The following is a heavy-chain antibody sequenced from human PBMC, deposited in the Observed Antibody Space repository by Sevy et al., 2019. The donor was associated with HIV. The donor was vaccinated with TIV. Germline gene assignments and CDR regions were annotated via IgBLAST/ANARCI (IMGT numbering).Heavy chain of an antibody. V-gene: IGHV3-21*01. Sequence: GGSLRLSCAASGFTFSSYSMNWVRQAPGKGLEWVSSISSSSSYIYYADSVKGRFTISRDNAKNSLYLQMNSLRAEDTAVYYCARGITIFGVAAPDAFDIWGQGTMVTVSS. CDR2: ISSSSSYI. D-gene: IGHD3-3*01. J-gene: IGHJ3*02. CDR1: GFTFSSYS. CDR3: ARGITIFGVAAPDAFDI.